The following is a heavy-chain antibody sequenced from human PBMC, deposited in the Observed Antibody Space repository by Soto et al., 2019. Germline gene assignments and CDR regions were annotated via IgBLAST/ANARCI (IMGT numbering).Heavy chain of an antibody. J-gene: IGHJ4*02. V-gene: IGHV3-23*01. Sequence: CGSLRLSCAASGFTFSTYAMSWVRQAPGKGLEWVSAISGSGGGTYYADSLKGRFTISRDNSKNTLFLQMNSLRAEDTAVYYCAKDRDDYFDYWGQGTLVTVSS. CDR1: GFTFSTYA. D-gene: IGHD3-10*01. CDR2: ISGSGGGT. CDR3: AKDRDDYFDY.